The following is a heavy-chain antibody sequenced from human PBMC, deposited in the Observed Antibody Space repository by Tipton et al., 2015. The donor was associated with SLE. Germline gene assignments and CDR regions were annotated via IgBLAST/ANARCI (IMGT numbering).Heavy chain of an antibody. CDR1: GGSISSGGYY. J-gene: IGHJ4*02. CDR2: IYYSGST. CDR3: ARGRDSSGYYPYYFDY. D-gene: IGHD3-22*01. V-gene: IGHV4-31*03. Sequence: TLSLTCTVSGGSISSGGYYWSWIRQHPGKGLEWIGYIYYSGSTYYNPSLKSRVTISVDTSKNQFSLKLSSVTAADTAVYYCARGRDSSGYYPYYFDYWGQGTLVTVSS.